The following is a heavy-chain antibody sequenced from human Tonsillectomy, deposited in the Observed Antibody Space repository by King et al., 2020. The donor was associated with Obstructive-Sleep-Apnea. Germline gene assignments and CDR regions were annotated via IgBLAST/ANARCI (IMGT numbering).Heavy chain of an antibody. V-gene: IGHV5-51*01. CDR2: IFPADSDT. CDR1: GYNFAINW. D-gene: IGHD1-7*01. CDR3: ASQGDLLELRDDALDI. Sequence: EVQLVESRAEVKKPGESLKISCKASGYNFAINWICWVRQMPGKGLQWTGIIFPADSDTRYSPSYQGRVTLSADKSISTAYLQWSSLKASETAMYYCASQGDLLELRDDALDIWGQGTMVTVSS. J-gene: IGHJ3*02.